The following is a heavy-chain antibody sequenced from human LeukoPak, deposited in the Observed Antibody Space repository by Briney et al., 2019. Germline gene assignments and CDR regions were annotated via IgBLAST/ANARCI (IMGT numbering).Heavy chain of an antibody. D-gene: IGHD1-26*01. J-gene: IGHJ4*02. V-gene: IGHV1-69*04. CDR2: IIPILGIA. CDR3: ARGEESYHSLDY. Sequence: GASVKVSCKASGGTFSSYAISWVRQAPGQGLGWMGRIIPILGIANYAQKFQGRVTITADKSTSTAYMELSSLRSEDTAVYYCARGEESYHSLDYWGQGTLVTVSS. CDR1: GGTFSSYA.